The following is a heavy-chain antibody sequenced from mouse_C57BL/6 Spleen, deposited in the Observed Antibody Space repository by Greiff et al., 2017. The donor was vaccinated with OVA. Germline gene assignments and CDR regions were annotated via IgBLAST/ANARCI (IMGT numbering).Heavy chain of an antibody. D-gene: IGHD1-1*01. CDR3: ARYCYGSSYQYFDV. J-gene: IGHJ1*03. V-gene: IGHV1-82*01. CDR1: GYAFSSSW. CDR2: IYPGDGDT. Sequence: QVQLQQSGPELVKPGASVKISCKASGYAFSSSWMNWVKQRPGQGLEWIGRIYPGDGDTNYNGKFKGKATLTADKSSSTAYMQLSSLTSEDSAVDFGARYCYGSSYQYFDVWGTGTTVTVSS.